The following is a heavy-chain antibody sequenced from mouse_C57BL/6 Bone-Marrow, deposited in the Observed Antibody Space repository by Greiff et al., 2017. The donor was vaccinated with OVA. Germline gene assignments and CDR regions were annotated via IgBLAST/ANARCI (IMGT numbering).Heavy chain of an antibody. Sequence: QVQLKESGAELAKPGASVKLSCKASGYTFTSYWMHWVKQRPGQGLEWIGYINPSSGYTKYNQKFKDKATLTADKSSSTAYMQLSSLTYEDSAVYYCAPYGSSPYWYFDVWGTGTTVTVSS. V-gene: IGHV1-7*01. CDR3: APYGSSPYWYFDV. CDR2: INPSSGYT. CDR1: GYTFTSYW. D-gene: IGHD1-1*01. J-gene: IGHJ1*03.